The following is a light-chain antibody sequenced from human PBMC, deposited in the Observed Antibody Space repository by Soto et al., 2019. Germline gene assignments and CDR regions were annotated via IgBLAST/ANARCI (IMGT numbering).Light chain of an antibody. J-gene: IGLJ1*01. CDR2: DVS. CDR3: SSYTSSSTLG. V-gene: IGLV2-14*01. Sequence: QSALTQPASVSGSPGQSIIISCTGTSSDVGGYNYVSWYQQHPGKAPKLMIYDVSNRPSGVSNRFSGSKSGNTASLTISGLQAEDEADYYCSSYTSSSTLGFGTGTKLTVL. CDR1: SSDVGGYNY.